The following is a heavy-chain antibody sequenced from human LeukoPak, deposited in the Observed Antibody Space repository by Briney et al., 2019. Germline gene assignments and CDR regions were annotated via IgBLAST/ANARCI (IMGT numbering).Heavy chain of an antibody. CDR3: ARGNTYYDFWPPNWFDP. CDR1: GFTFSNYD. Sequence: GGSLRLSCAASGFTFSNYDIHWVRQAPGKGLEWVAFIRSDGSRKYYADSVRGRFTISRDNAKNSLYLQMNSLRAEDTAVYYCARGNTYYDFWPPNWFDPWGQGTLVTVSS. CDR2: IRSDGSRK. V-gene: IGHV3-30*02. D-gene: IGHD3-3*01. J-gene: IGHJ5*02.